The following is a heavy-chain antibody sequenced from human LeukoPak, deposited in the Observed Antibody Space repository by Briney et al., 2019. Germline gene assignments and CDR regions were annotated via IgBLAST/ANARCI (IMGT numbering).Heavy chain of an antibody. CDR3: ARGWFGELPFYY. V-gene: IGHV4-59*08. CDR1: CGSISSYY. D-gene: IGHD3-10*01. J-gene: IGHJ4*02. CDR2: IFYNETT. Sequence: SETLSLICPVFCGSISSYYWSWGRQPAGKGLEWMGYIFYNETTHSNPSLKSRFTVSVDTSKNQFSLRVKSVTAADTAMYYCARGWFGELPFYYWGQGTLVTVSS.